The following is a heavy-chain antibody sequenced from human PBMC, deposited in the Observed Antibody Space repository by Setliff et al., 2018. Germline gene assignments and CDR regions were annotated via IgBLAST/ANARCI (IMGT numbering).Heavy chain of an antibody. Sequence: PSETLSLTCTVSGGSISSHYWNWIRQPAGEGLEWIGRIDISGTTNYNPSLKSRVTMPLDSSKNQFSLNLNSVTAADTAVYYCVKNPLTMPRGFFEYWGRGTLVTVSS. J-gene: IGHJ4*02. CDR2: IDISGTT. V-gene: IGHV4-4*07. CDR3: VKNPLTMPRGFFEY. CDR1: GGSISSHY. D-gene: IGHD3-3*01.